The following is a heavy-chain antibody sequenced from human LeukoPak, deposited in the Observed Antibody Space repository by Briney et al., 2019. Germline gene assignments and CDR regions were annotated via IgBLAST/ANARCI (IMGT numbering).Heavy chain of an antibody. CDR1: GYTFTSYD. V-gene: IGHV1-8*01. Sequence: GASVKVSCKASGYTFTSYDINWVRQATGQGLEWMGWMNPNSGNTGYAQKFQGRVTMTRNTSISTAYMELSSLRSEDTAVYYCARRYSSSWYYSPLAYYYYMDVWGKGTTVTISS. D-gene: IGHD6-13*01. J-gene: IGHJ6*03. CDR3: ARRYSSSWYYSPLAYYYYMDV. CDR2: MNPNSGNT.